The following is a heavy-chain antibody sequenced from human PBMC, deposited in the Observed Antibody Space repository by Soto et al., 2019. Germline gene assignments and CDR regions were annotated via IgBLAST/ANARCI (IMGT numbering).Heavy chain of an antibody. CDR3: ATAKWLRLPATLAY. J-gene: IGHJ4*02. Sequence: ASVKVSFKASGYTLTELSMHWVRQAPGKGLEWMGGFDPEDGETIYAQKFQGRVTMTEDTSTDTAYMELSSLRSEDTAVYYCATAKWLRLPATLAYWGQGTLLTVSS. CDR2: FDPEDGET. D-gene: IGHD5-12*01. CDR1: GYTLTELS. V-gene: IGHV1-24*01.